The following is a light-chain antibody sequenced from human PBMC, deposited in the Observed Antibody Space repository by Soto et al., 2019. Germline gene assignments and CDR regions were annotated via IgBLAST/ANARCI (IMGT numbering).Light chain of an antibody. CDR1: SSNIGGNT. V-gene: IGLV1-44*01. J-gene: IGLJ1*01. CDR3: AGWDSSLNGYV. Sequence: QSALTQPPSASGTPGQRVTISCSGSSSNIGGNTVNWYQHLPGTAPKLLIFCNNQRPSAVPVRFSGSKSGTSASLAISGLQAEDEAEYYWAGWDSSLNGYVFGTGTKVTVL. CDR2: CNN.